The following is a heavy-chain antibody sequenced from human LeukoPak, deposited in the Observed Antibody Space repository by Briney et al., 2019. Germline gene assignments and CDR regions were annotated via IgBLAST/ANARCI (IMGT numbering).Heavy chain of an antibody. CDR2: IYYSGST. V-gene: IGHV4-39*01. CDR3: GRQVAGSGWGVGGWYFDL. J-gene: IGHJ2*01. D-gene: IGHD6-19*01. CDR1: GGSISSSSFH. Sequence: MASETLSLTFTVSGGSISSSSFHWGWIRQPPGKGLEWIGVIYYSGSTYYNPSLKSRVTISVDTSKNQFSLKLTSVTAADTAVFYCGRQVAGSGWGVGGWYFDLWGRGTLVTVSS.